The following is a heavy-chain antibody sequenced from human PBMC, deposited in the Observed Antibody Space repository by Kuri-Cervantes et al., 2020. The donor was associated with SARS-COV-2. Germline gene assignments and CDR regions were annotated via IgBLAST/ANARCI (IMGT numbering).Heavy chain of an antibody. CDR3: AREGYCSGGSCFDY. D-gene: IGHD2-15*01. V-gene: IGHV4-59*01. CDR2: IYYSGST. J-gene: IGHJ4*02. Sequence: GSLRLSCTVSGGSISSYYWSWIRQPPGKGLEWIGYIYYSGSTNYNPSLKSRVTISVDTSKNQFSLKLSPVTAADTAVYYCAREGYCSGGSCFDYWGQGTLVTVSS. CDR1: GGSISSYY.